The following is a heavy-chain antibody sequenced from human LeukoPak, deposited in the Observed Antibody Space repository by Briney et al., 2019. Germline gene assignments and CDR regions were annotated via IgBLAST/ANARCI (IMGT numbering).Heavy chain of an antibody. J-gene: IGHJ4*02. D-gene: IGHD3-16*01. V-gene: IGHV4-34*01. Sequence: SETLSLTCAVYGGSFSGYYWSWIRQPPGKGLEWIGEINHSGSTNYNPSLKSRVTISVDTSKNQFSLKLSSVTAADTAVYHCARCIGATYYFDYWGQGTLVTVSS. CDR3: ARCIGATYYFDY. CDR1: GGSFSGYY. CDR2: INHSGST.